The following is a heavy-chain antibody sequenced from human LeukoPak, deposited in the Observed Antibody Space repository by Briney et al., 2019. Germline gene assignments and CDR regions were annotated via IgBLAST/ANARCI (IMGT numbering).Heavy chain of an antibody. CDR2: ISGDGGST. Sequence: GGSLRLSCAASGFTFDDYAMHWVRQAPGKGLEWVSLISGDGGSTYYADSVKGRFTISRDNSKNSLYLQMNSLRTEDTALYYCAKVLGYYDSSGYYQEGGFDYWGQGTLVTVSS. J-gene: IGHJ4*02. CDR3: AKVLGYYDSSGYYQEGGFDY. D-gene: IGHD3-22*01. V-gene: IGHV3-43*02. CDR1: GFTFDDYA.